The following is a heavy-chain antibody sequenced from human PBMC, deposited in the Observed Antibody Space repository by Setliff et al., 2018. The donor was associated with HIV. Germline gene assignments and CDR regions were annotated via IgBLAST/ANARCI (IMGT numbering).Heavy chain of an antibody. V-gene: IGHV4-61*08. CDR2: IYYSGST. CDR1: GGSISSGDYY. Sequence: PSETLSLTCTVSGGSISSGDYYWSWIRQSPGKGLEWIGSIYYSGSTNYNPSLKSRVTISVDTSKNQFSLKLSSVTAADTAVYYCAREIGGWGQGTLVTVSS. J-gene: IGHJ4*02. CDR3: AREIGG.